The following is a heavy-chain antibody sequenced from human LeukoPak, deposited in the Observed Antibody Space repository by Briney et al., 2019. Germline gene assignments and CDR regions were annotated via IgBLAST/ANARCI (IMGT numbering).Heavy chain of an antibody. D-gene: IGHD5-18*01. CDR2: ISSSGSTI. V-gene: IGHV3-11*01. J-gene: IGHJ4*02. Sequence: GGSLRLSCAASGFTFSDYYMSWIRQAPGKGLEWVSYISSSGSTIYYADSVKGRFTISRDNAKNSLYLQMNSLRAEDTAVYYCAKESWLLTQPPSFSNFDYWGQGTLVTVSS. CDR1: GFTFSDYY. CDR3: AKESWLLTQPPSFSNFDY.